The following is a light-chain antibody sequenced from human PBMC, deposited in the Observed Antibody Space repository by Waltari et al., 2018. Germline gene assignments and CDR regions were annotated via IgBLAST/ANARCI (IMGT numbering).Light chain of an antibody. CDR2: RNN. CDR1: SSNIGSNY. V-gene: IGLV1-47*01. J-gene: IGLJ2*01. Sequence: QSVLTQPPSVSGTPGQRVTISCFGSSSNIGSNYVSWYQHLPGTAPKLLIYRNNQRPSGVPDRFSGSKSGTSASLAISGLRAEYEADYYCAAWDGSLSGLVFGGGTKLTVL. CDR3: AAWDGSLSGLV.